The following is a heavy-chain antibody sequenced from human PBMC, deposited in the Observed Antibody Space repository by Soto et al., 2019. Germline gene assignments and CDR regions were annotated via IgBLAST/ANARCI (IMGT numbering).Heavy chain of an antibody. J-gene: IGHJ4*02. CDR1: AFTFSDYY. CDR2: ISGSGTTI. CDR3: ERVGCSGGRCPLDY. Sequence: QVQLVESGGGLVKPGGSLRLSCAASAFTFSDYYMSWIRQAPGKGLEWVSYISGSGTTIYYADSVKGRFTISRDNAKNSLYLEMSSLRAEDTAVYYCERVGCSGGRCPLDYWGQGTLVTVSS. D-gene: IGHD2-15*01. V-gene: IGHV3-11*01.